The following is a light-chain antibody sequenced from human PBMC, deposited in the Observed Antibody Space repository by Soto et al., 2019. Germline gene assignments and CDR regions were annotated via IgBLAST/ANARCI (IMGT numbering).Light chain of an antibody. CDR2: GAS. V-gene: IGKV3-20*01. Sequence: EVMLTQSPGTLSLSPGERATLSCRASQSIFSNYLAWYQQKSGQAPRLLIYGASNRATGIPDRFSGSGSGTDFTLTISRLEPEDCAVYYCQQYGTSPRTFGQGTKVEFK. CDR3: QQYGTSPRT. CDR1: QSIFSNY. J-gene: IGKJ1*01.